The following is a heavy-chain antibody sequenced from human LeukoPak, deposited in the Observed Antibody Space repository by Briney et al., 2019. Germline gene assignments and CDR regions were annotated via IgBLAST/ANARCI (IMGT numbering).Heavy chain of an antibody. CDR3: TRIMEAFITSYYYGLDV. V-gene: IGHV3-23*01. J-gene: IGHJ6*02. CDR2: LSYSGDLA. D-gene: IGHD3-10*01. CDR1: GFTFSNYA. Sequence: PGGSLRLSCAASGFTFSNYAMDWVRQAPGKGLESIASLSYSGDLAYYTDSVRGRFTISRDNSTNTLYLQMDSLRAEHTAVYYCTRIMEAFITSYYYGLDVWGPRTTVTVSS.